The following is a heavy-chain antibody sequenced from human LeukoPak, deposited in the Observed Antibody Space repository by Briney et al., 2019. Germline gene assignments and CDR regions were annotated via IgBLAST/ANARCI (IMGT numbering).Heavy chain of an antibody. CDR1: GGSISSYY. Sequence: PSETLSLTCIVSGGSISSYYCSWIRQPPGKGLEWIGYIFNMGNANYNPSLQSRVTISLDTSKSQFSLQLKSVTAADTAVYYCATITGPVDHWGQGTLVTVSS. CDR3: ATITGPVDH. CDR2: IFNMGNA. D-gene: IGHD1-20*01. V-gene: IGHV4-59*08. J-gene: IGHJ4*02.